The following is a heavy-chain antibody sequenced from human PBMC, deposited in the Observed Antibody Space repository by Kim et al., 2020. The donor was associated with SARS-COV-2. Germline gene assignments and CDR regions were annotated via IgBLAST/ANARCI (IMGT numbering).Heavy chain of an antibody. CDR1: GGSFSGYY. Sequence: SETLSLTCAVYGGSFSGYYWSWIRQPPGKGLEWIGEINHSGSTNYNPSLKSRVTISVDTSKNQFSLKLSSVTAADTAVYYCARDGPIVVVPAAIGRRYYYYGMDVWGQGTTVTVSS. CDR2: INHSGST. D-gene: IGHD2-2*02. CDR3: ARDGPIVVVPAAIGRRYYYYGMDV. J-gene: IGHJ6*02. V-gene: IGHV4-34*01.